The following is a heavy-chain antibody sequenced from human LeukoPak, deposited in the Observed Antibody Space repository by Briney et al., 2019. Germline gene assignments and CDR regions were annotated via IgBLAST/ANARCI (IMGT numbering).Heavy chain of an antibody. D-gene: IGHD4-17*01. CDR1: GFTFSSYS. CDR3: ARSVGLRSFDY. J-gene: IGHJ4*02. V-gene: IGHV3-21*01. Sequence: GGSLRLSCAASGFTFSSYSMNWVRQAPGKGLEWVSSISSSSSYIYYADSVKGRFTISRDNAKNSLYLQMNRLRAEDTAVYYCARSVGLRSFDYWGQGTLVTVSS. CDR2: ISSSSSYI.